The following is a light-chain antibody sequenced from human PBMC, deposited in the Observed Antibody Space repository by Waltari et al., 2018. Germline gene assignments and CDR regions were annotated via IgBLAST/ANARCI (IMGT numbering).Light chain of an antibody. Sequence: EIVLTQSPATLSLSPAERATLSCRASQSVSSYLAWYQQKPGQAPRLLIYDASNRATGIPARFSGSGSGTDFTLTISSLEPEDFAVYYCQSEMYTFGQGTKLEIK. CDR2: DAS. CDR1: QSVSSY. J-gene: IGKJ2*01. V-gene: IGKV3-11*01. CDR3: QSEMYT.